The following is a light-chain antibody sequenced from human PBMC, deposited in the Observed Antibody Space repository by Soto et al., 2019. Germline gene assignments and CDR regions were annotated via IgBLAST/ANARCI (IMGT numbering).Light chain of an antibody. J-gene: IGKJ2*01. CDR3: QQRTNS. Sequence: EIVLTQSPATLSLSPGERATLSCRASQSVYNYLAWYQQKPGQAPRLLIYDASIRATGIPARFSGSGSGTDFTLTISSLEAEDFAVYYCQQRTNSFGQGTKVEI. CDR1: QSVYNY. V-gene: IGKV3-11*01. CDR2: DAS.